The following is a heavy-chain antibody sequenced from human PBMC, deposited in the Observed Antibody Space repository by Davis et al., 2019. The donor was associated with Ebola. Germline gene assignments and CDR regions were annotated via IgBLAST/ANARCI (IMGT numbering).Heavy chain of an antibody. V-gene: IGHV3-30*18. CDR3: AKAKHAVYYYYGMDV. Sequence: GESLKISCAASGFTFSSRGMHWVRQAPGKGLEWVALISDDGSNKYYADSVKGRFTISRDNSKNTVYLQMNSLRVEDTAVYYCAKAKHAVYYYYGMDVWGQGTPVTVPS. J-gene: IGHJ6*02. CDR2: ISDDGSNK. CDR1: GFTFSSRG.